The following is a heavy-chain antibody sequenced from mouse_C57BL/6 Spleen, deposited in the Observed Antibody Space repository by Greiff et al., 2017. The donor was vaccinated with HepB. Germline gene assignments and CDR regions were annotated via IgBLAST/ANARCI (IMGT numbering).Heavy chain of an antibody. Sequence: EVQLQQSGPGMVKPSQSLSLTCTVTGYSITSGYDWHWIRHFPGNKLEWMGYISYSGSTNYNPSLKSRISITHDTSKNHFFLKLNSVTTEDTATYYCARDLGYGNYPRWYFDVWGTGTTVTVSS. D-gene: IGHD2-10*02. V-gene: IGHV3-1*01. J-gene: IGHJ1*03. CDR1: GYSITSGYD. CDR2: ISYSGST. CDR3: ARDLGYGNYPRWYFDV.